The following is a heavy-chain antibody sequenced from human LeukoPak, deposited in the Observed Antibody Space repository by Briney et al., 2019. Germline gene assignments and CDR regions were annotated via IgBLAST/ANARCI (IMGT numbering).Heavy chain of an antibody. D-gene: IGHD6-13*01. CDR1: GFTFSSYA. Sequence: GGSLRLSCAASGFTFSSYAMSWVRQAPGKGLEWVSAISGSGGSTYYADSVKGRFTISRDNSKNTLYLQMNSLRAEDTAVYYCARVISAAGFSSPYYYYYMDVWGKGTTVTISS. J-gene: IGHJ6*03. CDR2: ISGSGGST. CDR3: ARVISAAGFSSPYYYYYMDV. V-gene: IGHV3-23*01.